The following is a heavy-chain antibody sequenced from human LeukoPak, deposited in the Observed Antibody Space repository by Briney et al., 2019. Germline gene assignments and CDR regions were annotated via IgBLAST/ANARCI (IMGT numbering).Heavy chain of an antibody. Sequence: GGSLRLSCAASGFTFSSYSMNWVRQAPGKGLEWVSSISSSSSYIYYADSVKGRFTISRDNAKNPLYLQMNSLRAEDTAVYYCAKGGIYSSSSTFDYFDSWGQGTLVTVSS. CDR3: AKGGIYSSSSTFDYFDS. D-gene: IGHD6-6*01. V-gene: IGHV3-21*01. J-gene: IGHJ4*02. CDR2: ISSSSSYI. CDR1: GFTFSSYS.